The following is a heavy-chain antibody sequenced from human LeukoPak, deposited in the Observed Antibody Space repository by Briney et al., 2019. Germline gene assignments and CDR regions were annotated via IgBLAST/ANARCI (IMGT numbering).Heavy chain of an antibody. CDR2: ISSSSSCI. J-gene: IGHJ6*02. D-gene: IGHD6-19*01. Sequence: GGSLRLSCAASGFTFSSYSMNWVRQAPGKGLEWVSSISSSSSCIYYADSVKGRFTISRDNAKNLLYLQMNSLRAEDTAVYYCARGSGWYYYYYGMDVWGQGTTVTVSS. V-gene: IGHV3-21*01. CDR1: GFTFSSYS. CDR3: ARGSGWYYYYYGMDV.